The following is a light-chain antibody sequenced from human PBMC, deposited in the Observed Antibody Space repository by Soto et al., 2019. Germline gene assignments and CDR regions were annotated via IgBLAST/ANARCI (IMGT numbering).Light chain of an antibody. Sequence: DIQMTQSPSSLSASMGDRVTITCRASQSIRSYVNWYQQKPGKAPTLLIYAASSLQSGVSSRFSGSGSGTDCTLIISSLQPEDFGTSYCQQSYSCPFTLGPGTKVDV. CDR3: QQSYSCPFT. J-gene: IGKJ3*01. CDR2: AAS. V-gene: IGKV1-39*01. CDR1: QSIRSY.